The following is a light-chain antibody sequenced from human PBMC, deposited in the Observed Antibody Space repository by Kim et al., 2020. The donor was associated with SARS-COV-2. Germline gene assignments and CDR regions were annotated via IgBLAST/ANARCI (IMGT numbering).Light chain of an antibody. CDR1: SSNIGSNY. CDR2: RNN. CDR3: AAWDDSLSCWV. V-gene: IGLV1-47*01. J-gene: IGLJ3*02. Sequence: GQRVTISCYGSSSNIGSNYVYWYQQLPGTAPKLLIYRNNQRPSGVPDRFSGSKSGTSASLAISGLRSEDEADYYCAAWDDSLSCWVFGGGTQLTVL.